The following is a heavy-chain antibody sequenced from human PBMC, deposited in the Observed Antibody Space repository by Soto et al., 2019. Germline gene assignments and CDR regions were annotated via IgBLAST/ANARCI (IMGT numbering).Heavy chain of an antibody. CDR1: GGSVSSGSYY. D-gene: IGHD5-12*01. CDR3: ATGDGYNYYYHYYYGMDV. Sequence: SETLSLTCTVSGGSVSSGSYYWSWIRQPPGKGLEWIGYIYYSGSTNYNPSLKSRVTISVDTSKNQFSLKLSSVTAADTAVYYCATGDGYNYYYHYYYGMDVWGQGTTVTVSS. J-gene: IGHJ6*02. V-gene: IGHV4-61*01. CDR2: IYYSGST.